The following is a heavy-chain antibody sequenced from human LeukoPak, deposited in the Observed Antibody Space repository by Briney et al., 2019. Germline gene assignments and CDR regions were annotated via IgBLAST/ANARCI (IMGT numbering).Heavy chain of an antibody. CDR1: GFTVSRNY. CDR3: ARNDRGAFDT. J-gene: IGHJ3*02. Sequence: PGGSLRLSCAASGFTVSRNYMSWVRQAPGKGLEWVSVISSGGNTYYTDSVKGRFTISRDNSENTLYLQMSSLRVEDTAVYYCARNDRGAFDTWGQGTMVTVSS. V-gene: IGHV3-53*01. CDR2: ISSGGNT. D-gene: IGHD3-22*01.